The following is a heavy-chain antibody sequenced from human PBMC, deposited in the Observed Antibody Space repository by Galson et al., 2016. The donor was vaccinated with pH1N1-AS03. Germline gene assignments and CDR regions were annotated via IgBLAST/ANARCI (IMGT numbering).Heavy chain of an antibody. CDR2: IYPNNGDT. CDR1: GYPFIGYY. D-gene: IGHD6-19*01. Sequence: SVKVSCKASGYPFIGYYMHWVRQAPGQGLEWMGRIYPNNGDTVYVRNLQGRVTMTSDTSTNTAYMELSSLRAEDTAFYYCARWDGIAEAGAGFDVWGQGTLVTVSS. J-gene: IGHJ4*02. V-gene: IGHV1-2*06. CDR3: ARWDGIAEAGAGFDV.